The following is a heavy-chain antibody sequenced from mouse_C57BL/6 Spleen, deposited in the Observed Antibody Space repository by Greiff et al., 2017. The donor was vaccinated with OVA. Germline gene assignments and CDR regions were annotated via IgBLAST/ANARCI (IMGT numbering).Heavy chain of an antibody. CDR2: ISYDGSN. V-gene: IGHV3-6*01. J-gene: IGHJ3*01. Sequence: VQLKESGPGLVKPSQSLSLTCSVTGYSITSGYYWNWIRQFPGNKLEWMGYISYDGSNNYNPSLKNRIAITRDTSKNQFFLKLNSVTTEDTATYYGARGDWFAYWGQGTLVTVSA. CDR3: ARGDWFAY. CDR1: GYSITSGYY.